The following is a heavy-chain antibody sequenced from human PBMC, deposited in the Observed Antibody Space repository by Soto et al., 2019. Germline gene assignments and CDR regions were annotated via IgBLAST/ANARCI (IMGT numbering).Heavy chain of an antibody. CDR3: AKDRRAGGNYGFYSDF. CDR2: SSATGAGT. CDR1: GFTFSSYA. J-gene: IGHJ4*02. D-gene: IGHD1-7*01. Sequence: HPGGSLVISSAASGFTFSSYAMHWVHKTTWKGLEWVSFSSATGAGTYYADSVKGRFTISRDNSKNTLYLQMTSLRADDTAVYYCAKDRRAGGNYGFYSDFWGQGALVTVSS. V-gene: IGHV3-23*01.